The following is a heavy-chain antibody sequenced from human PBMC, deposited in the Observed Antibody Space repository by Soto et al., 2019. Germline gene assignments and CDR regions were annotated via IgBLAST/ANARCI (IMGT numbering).Heavy chain of an antibody. D-gene: IGHD5-18*01. V-gene: IGHV3-30*18. CDR3: ANREYSRYKNIAV. Sequence: QVQLVESGGGVVQPGRSLRLSCAASGFTFRGYGMHWVRQAPGRGLEWVALISYDGSIKYYADSVRGRFTISRDNSKNTLYLKMNSLRAEDPAVYYGANREYSRYKNIAVWGQGTTVTVSS. J-gene: IGHJ6*02. CDR2: ISYDGSIK. CDR1: GFTFRGYG.